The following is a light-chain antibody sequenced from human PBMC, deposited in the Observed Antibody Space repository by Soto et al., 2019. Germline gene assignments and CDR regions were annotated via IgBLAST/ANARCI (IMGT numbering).Light chain of an antibody. CDR3: SSYTTSNTRQIV. CDR2: DVS. CDR1: SSDVGGYNY. V-gene: IGLV2-14*01. J-gene: IGLJ1*01. Sequence: QSVLTQPASVSGSPGQSITISCTGTSSDVGGYNYVSWYQQHPGKAPKFMIYDVSNRPSGVSNRFSGSKSGNTASLTISGLQAEYEADYYCSSYTTSNTRQIVFGTGTKVTGL.